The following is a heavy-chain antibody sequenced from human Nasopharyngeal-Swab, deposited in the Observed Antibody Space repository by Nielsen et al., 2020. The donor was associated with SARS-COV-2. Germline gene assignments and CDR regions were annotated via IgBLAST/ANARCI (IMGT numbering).Heavy chain of an antibody. J-gene: IGHJ6*02. CDR2: IYHSGST. CDR3: ARVLAERAYYDFWSGYSDYYYGMDV. CDR1: GGSISSSNW. Sequence: SETLSLTCAVSGGSISSSNWWSWVRQPPGKGLEWIGEIYHSGSTNYNPSLKRRVTISVDKSKNQFSLKLSSVTAADTAVYYCARVLAERAYYDFWSGYSDYYYGMDVWGQGTTVTVSS. V-gene: IGHV4-4*02. D-gene: IGHD3-3*01.